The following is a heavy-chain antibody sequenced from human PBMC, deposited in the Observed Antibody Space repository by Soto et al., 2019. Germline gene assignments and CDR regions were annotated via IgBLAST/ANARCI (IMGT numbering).Heavy chain of an antibody. CDR2: ISTHNCDT. CDR1: GYTFTDYG. Sequence: QVQLVQSGAEVKNPGASGKVSCKASGYTFTDYGISWVRQAPGQGLEWMGWISTHNCDTKYARNLQGRPIMTTDTSTNTAYMELTSLRSDDTAVYYCAREYCISTSGYGSDFWGRGTLGNGSS. D-gene: IGHD2-2*01. J-gene: IGHJ4*02. V-gene: IGHV1-18*01. CDR3: AREYCISTSGYGSDF.